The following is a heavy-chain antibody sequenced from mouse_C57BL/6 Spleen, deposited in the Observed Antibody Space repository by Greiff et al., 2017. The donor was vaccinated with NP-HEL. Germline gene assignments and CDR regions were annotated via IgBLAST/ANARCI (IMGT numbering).Heavy chain of an antibody. CDR1: GFTFSDYG. J-gene: IGHJ4*01. V-gene: IGHV5-17*01. D-gene: IGHD1-1*01. CDR3: ARGGYYYGSSRYYYAMDY. Sequence: DVMLVESGGGLVKPGGSLKLSCAASGFTFSDYGMHWVRQAPEKGLEWVAYISSGSSTIYYADTVKGRFTISRDNAKNTLFLQMTSLRSEDTAMYYCARGGYYYGSSRYYYAMDYWGQGTSVTVSS. CDR2: ISSGSSTI.